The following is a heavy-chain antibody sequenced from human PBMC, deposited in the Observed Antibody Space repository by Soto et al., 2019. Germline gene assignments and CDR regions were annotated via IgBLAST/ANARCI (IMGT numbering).Heavy chain of an antibody. CDR3: ARGVLH. Sequence: QVQLQESGPGLVKPSQTLSLTCTVYGGSIRSGCYSWSWIRQHPGKGLEWIGYIFYSGSTSYNPSLKSRVTISVDTSKNQFSLKVSSVTAADTAVYYCARGVLHWGQGTLVTVSS. CDR1: GGSIRSGCYS. V-gene: IGHV4-31*03. CDR2: IFYSGST. J-gene: IGHJ4*02.